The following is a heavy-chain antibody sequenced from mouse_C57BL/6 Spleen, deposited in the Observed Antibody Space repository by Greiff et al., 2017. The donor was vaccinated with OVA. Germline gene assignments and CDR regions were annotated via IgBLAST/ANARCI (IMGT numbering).Heavy chain of an antibody. Sequence: EVKLMESGGGLVKPGGSLKLSCAASGFTFSDYGMHWVRQAPEKGLEWVAYISSGSSTIYYADTVKGRFIISRDNDKNILFLQMTSLRSEDTAMYYCARYDYDWFACWVQGTLVTVSA. D-gene: IGHD2-4*01. J-gene: IGHJ3*01. CDR2: ISSGSSTI. CDR1: GFTFSDYG. V-gene: IGHV5-17*01. CDR3: ARYDYDWFAC.